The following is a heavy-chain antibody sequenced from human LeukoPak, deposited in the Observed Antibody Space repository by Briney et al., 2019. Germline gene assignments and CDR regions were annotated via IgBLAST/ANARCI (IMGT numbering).Heavy chain of an antibody. CDR3: AKGLAGTDWFDP. J-gene: IGHJ5*02. V-gene: IGHV3-23*01. CDR2: ISGSGGST. D-gene: IGHD6-13*01. CDR1: GFTFRSYA. Sequence: PGGSLRLSCAASGFTFRSYAMSWVRQAPGKGLEWVSAISGSGGSTYYADSVKGRFTISRDNSKNTLYLQMNSLRAEDTAVYYCAKGLAGTDWFDPWGQGTLVTVSS.